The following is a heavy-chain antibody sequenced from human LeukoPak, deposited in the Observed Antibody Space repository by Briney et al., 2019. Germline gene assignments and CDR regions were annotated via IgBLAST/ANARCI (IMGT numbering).Heavy chain of an antibody. D-gene: IGHD4-17*01. CDR3: ARGGYGEDAFDI. J-gene: IGHJ3*02. V-gene: IGHV4-30-2*01. Sequence: SETLSLTCTVSGGSISSGGYYWSWIRQPPGKGLEWIGYIYHSGSTYYNPSLKSRVTISVDRSKNQFSLKLSSVTAADTAVYYCARGGYGEDAFDIWGQGTMVTVSS. CDR1: GGSISSGGYY. CDR2: IYHSGST.